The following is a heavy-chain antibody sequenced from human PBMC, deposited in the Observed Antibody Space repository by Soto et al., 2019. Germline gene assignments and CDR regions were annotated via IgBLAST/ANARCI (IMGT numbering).Heavy chain of an antibody. CDR2: IYSGGST. D-gene: IGHD3-22*01. CDR3: ARVRGKYYYYGMDV. J-gene: IGHJ6*02. CDR1: GFTFSSYD. V-gene: IGHV3-53*01. Sequence: PGGSLRLSCAASGFTFSSYDIHWVRQAPGKGLEWVSVIYSGGSTYYADSVKGRFTISRDNSKNTLYLQMNSLRAEDTAVYYCARVRGKYYYYGMDVWGQGTTVTVSS.